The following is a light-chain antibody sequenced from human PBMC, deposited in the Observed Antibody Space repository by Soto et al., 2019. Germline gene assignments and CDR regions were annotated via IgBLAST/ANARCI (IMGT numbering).Light chain of an antibody. CDR2: ATS. J-gene: IGKJ1*01. V-gene: IGKV3-15*01. CDR1: QSIGGN. Sequence: EVVMTQSPVTLSVSPGERGSLSCRASQSIGGNLAWYQAKPGQAPKLLIYATSTRATGIPARFSGSGFGTEFTLTISGLQSEDFVVYYCQQYNDWPRTFGQGTTVEMK. CDR3: QQYNDWPRT.